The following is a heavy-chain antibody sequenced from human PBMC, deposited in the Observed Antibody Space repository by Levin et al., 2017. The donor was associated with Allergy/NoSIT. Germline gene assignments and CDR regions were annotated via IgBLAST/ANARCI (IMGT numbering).Heavy chain of an antibody. V-gene: IGHV3-30-3*01. CDR3: ARTANWGSYYYYYMDV. CDR2: ISYDGSNK. J-gene: IGHJ6*03. CDR1: GFTFSSYA. Sequence: GESLKISCAASGFTFSSYAMHWVRQAPGKGLEWVAVISYDGSNKYYADSVKGRFTISRDNSKNTLYLQMNSLRAEDTAVYYCARTANWGSYYYYYMDVWGKGTTVTVSS. D-gene: IGHD7-27*01.